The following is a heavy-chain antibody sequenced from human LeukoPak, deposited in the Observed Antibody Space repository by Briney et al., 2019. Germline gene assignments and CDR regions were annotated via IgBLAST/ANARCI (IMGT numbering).Heavy chain of an antibody. CDR3: GRRSVRGAIRY. V-gene: IGHV4-34*01. D-gene: IGHD3-10*01. CDR1: GGSFSGYY. Sequence: SETLSLTCAVYGGSFSGYYWSWIRQPPGKWLEWIGEIYHSGSTNYNPSLKSRVTISVDASNNQFSLKLSSVTAADTAVYYCGRRSVRGAIRYWGQGTLVTVSS. CDR2: IYHSGST. J-gene: IGHJ4*02.